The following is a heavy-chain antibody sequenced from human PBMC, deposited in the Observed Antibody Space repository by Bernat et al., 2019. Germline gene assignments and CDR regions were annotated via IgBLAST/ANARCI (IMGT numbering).Heavy chain of an antibody. CDR2: INGGSGNT. Sequence: QVQLVQSGAEVKKPGASVKVSCKASGYTFIKYAIHWVRQAPGQSLEWMGWINGGSGNTEYSQKFQDRVTLTRDTSASSAYMELSSLRSEDTAVYYCARRQPSSDWGFDYWGQGSLVTVSS. V-gene: IGHV1-3*01. D-gene: IGHD6-19*01. J-gene: IGHJ4*02. CDR1: GYTFIKYA. CDR3: ARRQPSSDWGFDY.